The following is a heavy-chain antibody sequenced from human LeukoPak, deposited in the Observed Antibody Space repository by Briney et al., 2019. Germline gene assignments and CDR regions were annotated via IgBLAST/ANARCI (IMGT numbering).Heavy chain of an antibody. CDR3: ARRLKDDGNSRTGLDY. Sequence: GASPQISFKGSAYSFISWWIDRVRQMPSKCPSRLSFSYPDDSDTRYSPSFQSQVTITADKPITTAYLQWNRLKASDTAMYYYARRLKDDGNSRTGLDYWGQGPLVTVPS. CDR1: AYSFISWW. J-gene: IGHJ4*01. CDR2: SYPDDSDT. D-gene: IGHD4-23*01. V-gene: IGHV5-51*01.